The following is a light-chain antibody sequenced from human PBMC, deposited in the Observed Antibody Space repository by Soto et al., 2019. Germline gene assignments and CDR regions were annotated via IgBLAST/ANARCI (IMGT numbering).Light chain of an antibody. J-gene: IGLJ2*01. CDR2: GTS. V-gene: IGLV1-40*01. CDR1: GSNIGSGYD. CDR3: QSYDSSLSGSVV. Sequence: QSVLTQPPSVSGAQGQRVTLSCIGSGSNIGSGYDVPWYQQFPGTAPKLPIYGTSNRPSGVPDRFSGPKSGTSASLAITGLQAEDEADYYCQSYDSSLSGSVVFGGGTKVTVL.